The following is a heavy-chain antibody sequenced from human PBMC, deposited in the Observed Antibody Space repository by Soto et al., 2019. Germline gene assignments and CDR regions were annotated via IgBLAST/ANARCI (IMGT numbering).Heavy chain of an antibody. V-gene: IGHV4-59*01. CDR2: IYYSGST. J-gene: IGHJ5*02. CDR1: GGSISSYY. Sequence: PSETLSLTCTVSGGSISSYYWSWIRQPPGKGLEWIGYIYYSGSTNYNPSLKSRVTISVDTSKNQFSLKLSSATAADTAVYYCGREGRGEGDRMISNWFDPWGQVTLVTVSP. CDR3: GREGRGEGDRMISNWFDP. D-gene: IGHD2-21*02.